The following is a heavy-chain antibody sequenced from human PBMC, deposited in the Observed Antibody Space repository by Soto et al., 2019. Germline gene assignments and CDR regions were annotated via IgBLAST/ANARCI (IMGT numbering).Heavy chain of an antibody. D-gene: IGHD3-16*02. CDR2: IYHSGST. CDR1: GYSISSGYY. V-gene: IGHV4-38-2*02. J-gene: IGHJ4*02. Sequence: SETLSLTCTVSGYSISSGYYWGWIRQPPGKGLEWIGSIYHSGSTYYNPSLKSRVTISVDTSKNQFSLKLSSVTAADTAVYYCARDVRGGSYHYWGQGTLVTVSS. CDR3: ARDVRGGSYHY.